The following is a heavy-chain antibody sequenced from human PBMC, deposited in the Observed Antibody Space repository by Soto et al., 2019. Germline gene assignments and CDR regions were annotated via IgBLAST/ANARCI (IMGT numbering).Heavy chain of an antibody. J-gene: IGHJ4*02. CDR2: IYYSGST. V-gene: IGHV4-31*03. CDR3: ARESHGGYDYFDY. CDR1: GGSISSGGYY. Sequence: QVQLQESGPGLVKPSQTLSLTCTVSGGSISSGGYYWSWIRQHPGKGLEWIGYIYYSGSTYYNPSLTSRVTISVDTSKNQFSLKLSSVTAADTAVYYCARESHGGYDYFDYWGQGTLVTVSS. D-gene: IGHD5-12*01.